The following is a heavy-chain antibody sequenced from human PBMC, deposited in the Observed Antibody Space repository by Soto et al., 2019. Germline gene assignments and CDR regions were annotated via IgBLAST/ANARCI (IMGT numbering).Heavy chain of an antibody. V-gene: IGHV3-74*01. Sequence: GGSLRLSCAASGFTFSSYWMHWVRQAPGKGLVWVSRINSDGSSTSYADSVKGRFTISRDNAKNTLYLQMNSLRAEDTAVYYCARDHCSSTSCYGPSPNWFDPWGQGTLVTVSS. D-gene: IGHD2-2*01. CDR1: GFTFSSYW. CDR2: INSDGSST. CDR3: ARDHCSSTSCYGPSPNWFDP. J-gene: IGHJ5*02.